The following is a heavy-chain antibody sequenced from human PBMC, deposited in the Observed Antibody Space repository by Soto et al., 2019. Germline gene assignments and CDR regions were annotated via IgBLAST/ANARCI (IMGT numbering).Heavy chain of an antibody. CDR1: GYTFTSYG. CDR2: ISAYNGNT. D-gene: IGHD3-9*01. J-gene: IGHJ4*02. V-gene: IGHV1-18*01. CDR3: ARILTGYYDFDY. Sequence: ASVKVSCKSSGYTFTSYGISCVRQAPGQGLEWMGWISAYNGNTNYAQKLQGRVTMTTDTSTSTAYMELRSLRSDDAAVYYCARILTGYYDFDYWGQGTLVTVSS.